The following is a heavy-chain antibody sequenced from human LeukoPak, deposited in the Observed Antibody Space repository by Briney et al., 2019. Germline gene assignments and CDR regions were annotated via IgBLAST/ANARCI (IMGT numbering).Heavy chain of an antibody. CDR1: GYTFTGYY. Sequence: ASVKVSCKASGYTFTGYYMHWVRQAPGQGLEWMGWISPNSGGTNYAQKFQGRVTMTRDTSISTAYMELSRLRSDDTAVYYCATTREPGYSSGWFDYWGQGTLVTVSS. D-gene: IGHD6-19*01. V-gene: IGHV1-2*02. J-gene: IGHJ4*02. CDR2: ISPNSGGT. CDR3: ATTREPGYSSGWFDY.